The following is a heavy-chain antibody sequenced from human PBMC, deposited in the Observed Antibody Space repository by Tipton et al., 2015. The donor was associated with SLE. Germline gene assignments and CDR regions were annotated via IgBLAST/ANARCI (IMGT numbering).Heavy chain of an antibody. D-gene: IGHD6-19*01. CDR3: ARAGSGWYLDI. V-gene: IGHV3-53*04. CDR2: IYSGGST. J-gene: IGHJ3*02. CDR1: GFTVSSNY. Sequence: FLRLSCAASGFTVSSNYMSWVRQAPGKGLEWVSVIYSGGSTYYADSVKDRFTISRHNSKNTLYLQMNSLRAEDTAVYYCARAGSGWYLDIWGQGTMVTVSS.